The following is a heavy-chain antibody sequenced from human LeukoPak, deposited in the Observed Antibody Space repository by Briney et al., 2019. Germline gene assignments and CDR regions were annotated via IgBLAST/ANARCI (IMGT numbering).Heavy chain of an antibody. D-gene: IGHD5-12*01. CDR3: ARGPSGYHNT. J-gene: IGHJ4*02. Sequence: PGGSLRLSCAVSGFTFKNYWMTWVRQAPGKGLEWVANIEEDGTDKYYVDSVVGRFTISRDNAQNLLYLHMNSLRAEDTAVYYCARGPSGYHNTGGQGTLVTVSS. CDR2: IEEDGTDK. V-gene: IGHV3-7*01. CDR1: GFTFKNYW.